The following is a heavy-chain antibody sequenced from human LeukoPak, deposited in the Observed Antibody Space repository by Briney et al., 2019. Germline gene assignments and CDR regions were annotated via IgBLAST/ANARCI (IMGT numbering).Heavy chain of an antibody. CDR3: AREVGGSAFDI. Sequence: GRSLRLSCAASGFTYNICAMHWVRQAPGKGLEWVSTISYDGNNKYYADSVKGRFTISRDNSKNTLYLQMNSLRAEDTAVYYCAREVGGSAFDIWGQGTMVTVSS. D-gene: IGHD3-16*01. CDR1: GFTYNICA. CDR2: ISYDGNNK. J-gene: IGHJ3*02. V-gene: IGHV3-30*14.